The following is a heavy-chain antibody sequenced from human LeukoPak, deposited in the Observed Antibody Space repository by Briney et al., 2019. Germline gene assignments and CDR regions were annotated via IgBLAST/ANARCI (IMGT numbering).Heavy chain of an antibody. CDR2: IIPIFGTA. CDR3: ASSLYDFWSGYPNRFDY. J-gene: IGHJ4*02. V-gene: IGHV1-69*13. D-gene: IGHD3-3*01. CDR1: GGTFSSYA. Sequence: GASVKVSCKASGGTFSSYAISWVRQAPGQGLEWMGGIIPIFGTANYAQKFQGRVTITADESTSTAYMELSSLRSEDTAVYYCASSLYDFWSGYPNRFDYWGQGTLVTVSS.